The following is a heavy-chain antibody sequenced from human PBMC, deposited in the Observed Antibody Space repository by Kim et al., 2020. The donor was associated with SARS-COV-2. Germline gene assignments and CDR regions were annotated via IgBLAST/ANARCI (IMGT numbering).Heavy chain of an antibody. D-gene: IGHD5-18*01. Sequence: GGSLRLSCAASGFTFSSSSMNWVRQAPGKGLEWVSSISSSSSYIYYADSGKGRFTISRDNAKNSLYLQMNSLSAEDTAVYYCARGPYSYYWYFDLWGRGTLVTVSS. CDR1: GFTFSSSS. CDR2: ISSSSSYI. J-gene: IGHJ2*01. V-gene: IGHV3-21*01. CDR3: ARGPYSYYWYFDL.